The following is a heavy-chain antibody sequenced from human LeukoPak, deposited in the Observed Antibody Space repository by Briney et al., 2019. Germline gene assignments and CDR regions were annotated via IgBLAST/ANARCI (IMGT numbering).Heavy chain of an antibody. CDR3: ARGAPYYYGSGSFRYFDY. V-gene: IGHV4-34*01. Sequence: SETLSLTCAVYGGSFSGYYWSWIRQPPGKGLEWIGEINHSGSTNYNPSLKSRVTISVDTSKNQFSLKLSSVTVADTAVYYCARGAPYYYGSGSFRYFDYWGQGTLVTVSS. CDR1: GGSFSGYY. J-gene: IGHJ4*02. D-gene: IGHD3-10*01. CDR2: INHSGST.